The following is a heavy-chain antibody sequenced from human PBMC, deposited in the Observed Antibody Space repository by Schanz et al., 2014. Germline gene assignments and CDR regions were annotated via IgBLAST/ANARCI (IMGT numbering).Heavy chain of an antibody. Sequence: QVQLVQSGADVKKPGSSVRVSCKASGGTFSRLTFSWVRQAPGQGLEWMGRVIPILGVTHYAQKFQGRVTITADKSTTTAYMELNSLRSDDTAVYYCARGGGTEDVFDIWGQGTILTVSS. CDR3: ARGGGTEDVFDI. CDR2: VIPILGVT. CDR1: GGTFSRLT. V-gene: IGHV1-69*02. J-gene: IGHJ3*02. D-gene: IGHD1-1*01.